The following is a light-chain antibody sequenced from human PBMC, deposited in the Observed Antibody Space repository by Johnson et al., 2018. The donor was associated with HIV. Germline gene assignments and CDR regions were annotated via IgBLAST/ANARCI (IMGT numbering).Light chain of an antibody. Sequence: QSVLTQPPSVSAAPGQKVTISCSGSSSNIGNNYVSWYQQLPGTAPKLLIYDNNKRPSGIPDRFSGSKSGTSATLGITGLQTGDEADYYCGTWDNSLSVLYVFGPGTKVTVL. J-gene: IGLJ1*01. CDR1: SSNIGNNY. CDR2: DNN. V-gene: IGLV1-51*01. CDR3: GTWDNSLSVLYV.